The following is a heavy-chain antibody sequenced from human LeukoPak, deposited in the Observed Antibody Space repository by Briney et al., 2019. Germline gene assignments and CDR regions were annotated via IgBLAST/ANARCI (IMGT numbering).Heavy chain of an antibody. V-gene: IGHV1-69*05. CDR2: IIPIFGTA. J-gene: IGHJ5*02. CDR1: GGTFSSYA. Sequence: SVKVSCKASGGTFSSYAISWVRQASGQGLEWMGRIIPIFGTANYAQKFQGRVTITTDESTSTAYMELSSLRSEDTAVYYCASVTADCSSTSCYETGWFDPWGQGTLVTVSS. D-gene: IGHD2-2*01. CDR3: ASVTADCSSTSCYETGWFDP.